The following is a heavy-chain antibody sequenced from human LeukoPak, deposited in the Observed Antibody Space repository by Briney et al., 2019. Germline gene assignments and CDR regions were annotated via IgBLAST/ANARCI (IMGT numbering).Heavy chain of an antibody. CDR1: GGSISSSSYY. D-gene: IGHD3-3*01. V-gene: IGHV4-39*07. J-gene: IGHJ4*02. Sequence: SETLSLTCTVSGGSISSSSYYWGWIRQPPGKGLEWIGSIYYSGSTNYNPSLKSRVTISVDTSKNQFSLKLSSVTAADTAVYYCARGRNYDFWSGLLDYWGQGTLVTVSS. CDR3: ARGRNYDFWSGLLDY. CDR2: IYYSGST.